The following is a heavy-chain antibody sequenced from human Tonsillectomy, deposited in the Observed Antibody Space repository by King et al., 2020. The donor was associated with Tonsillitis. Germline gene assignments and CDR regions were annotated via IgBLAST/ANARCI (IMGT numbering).Heavy chain of an antibody. CDR1: GFTFSSFA. J-gene: IGHJ6*03. CDR2: IGGSGGNT. Sequence: VQLVESGGSLVQPGGSLRLSCAASGFTFSSFAMSWVRQAPGKGLEWVSGIGGSGGNTYYADSVKGRFTISRDNSKNTVDLQMNSLRAEDTAIFYCARYVPFWTNKDYDYYMDVWGKGTTVTVSS. V-gene: IGHV3-23*04. D-gene: IGHD3/OR15-3a*01. CDR3: ARYVPFWTNKDYDYYMDV.